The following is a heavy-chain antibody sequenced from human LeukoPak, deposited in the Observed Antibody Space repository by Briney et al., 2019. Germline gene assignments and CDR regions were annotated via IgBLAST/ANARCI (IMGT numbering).Heavy chain of an antibody. J-gene: IGHJ3*02. CDR3: AKDDPRGGEPMDAFDI. CDR1: GFTFSSYG. V-gene: IGHV3-30*02. CDR2: IRYDGSNK. Sequence: GGSLRLSCAASGFTFSSYGMHWVRQAPGKGLKWVAFIRYDGSNKYYADSVKGRFTISRDNSKNTLYLQMNSLRAEDTAVYYCAKDDPRGGEPMDAFDIWGQGTMVTVSS. D-gene: IGHD3-16*01.